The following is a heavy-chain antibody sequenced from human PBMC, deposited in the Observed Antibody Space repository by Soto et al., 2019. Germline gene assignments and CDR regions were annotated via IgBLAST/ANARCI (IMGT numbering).Heavy chain of an antibody. CDR1: GGSFSGYY. CDR2: INHSGST. J-gene: IGHJ6*02. CDR3: AREFVVVTAITSGYYYGMDV. Sequence: QVQLQQWGAGLLKPSETLSLTCAVYGGSFSGYYWSWIRQPPGKGLEWIGEINHSGSTNYNPSLKSRVTISVDTSKNQFSLKMSSVTAADTAVYYCAREFVVVTAITSGYYYGMDVWGQGTTVTVSS. D-gene: IGHD2-21*02. V-gene: IGHV4-34*01.